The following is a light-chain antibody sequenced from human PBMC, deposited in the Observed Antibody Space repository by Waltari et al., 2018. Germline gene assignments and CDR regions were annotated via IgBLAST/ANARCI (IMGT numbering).Light chain of an antibody. CDR3: QVWDSSTAGV. V-gene: IGLV3-9*01. CDR1: NIGSKN. CDR2: RDS. Sequence: GNNIGSKNVHWYQQKAGQAPVLVIYRDSNRPSGIPERFSGSNSGNTATLTISRAQAGDEADYYCQVWDSSTAGVFGGGTKLTVL. J-gene: IGLJ3*02.